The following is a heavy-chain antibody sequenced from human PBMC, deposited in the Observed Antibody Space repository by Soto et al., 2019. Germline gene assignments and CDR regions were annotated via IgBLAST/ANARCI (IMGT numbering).Heavy chain of an antibody. CDR2: IIPIFGTA. D-gene: IGHD5-12*01. J-gene: IGHJ4*02. V-gene: IGHV1-69*13. CDR3: ARDRTGRDGYNHFFDY. Sequence: SVKVSCKASGGTFSSYAISWVRQAPGQGLEWMGGIIPIFGTANYAQKFQGRVTITADESTSTAYMELSSLRSEDTAVYYCARDRTGRDGYNHFFDYPAQGTLVTVSS. CDR1: GGTFSSYA.